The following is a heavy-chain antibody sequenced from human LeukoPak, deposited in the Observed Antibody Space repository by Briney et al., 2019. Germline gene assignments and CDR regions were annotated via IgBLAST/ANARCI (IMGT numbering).Heavy chain of an antibody. J-gene: IGHJ6*03. CDR1: GVSITSYY. CDR2: IYYSGST. CDR3: ARENGYYMDV. V-gene: IGHV4-59*01. Sequence: SETLSLTCTVSGVSITSYYWRWIRQPPGKGLESIGNIYYSGSTNYNPSLKSRVTLSVDTSKNHFSLKLSSVTAADTAVYYCARENGYYMDVWGKGTTVTVSS. D-gene: IGHD2-8*01.